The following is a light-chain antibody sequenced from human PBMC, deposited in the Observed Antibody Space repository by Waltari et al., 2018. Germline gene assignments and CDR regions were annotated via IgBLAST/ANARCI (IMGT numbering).Light chain of an antibody. Sequence: DIQMTQSPSSLSASVGDRVTITCRASENVNNYLNWYQQKPGKAPKLLIYKASTLQSGVPSRFSGSGSGTDYTFTISSLQSEDVATYYCQHGYGTPLTFGGGTKLEIK. CDR2: KAS. J-gene: IGKJ4*01. CDR3: QHGYGTPLT. CDR1: ENVNNY. V-gene: IGKV1-39*01.